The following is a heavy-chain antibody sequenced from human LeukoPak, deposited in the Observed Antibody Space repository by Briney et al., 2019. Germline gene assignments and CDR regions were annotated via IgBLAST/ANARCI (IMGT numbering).Heavy chain of an antibody. CDR1: GFTFSSDW. J-gene: IGHJ6*02. CDR2: IYSDGSRT. D-gene: IGHD6-6*01. V-gene: IGHV3-74*01. Sequence: GGSLRLSCAASGFTFSSDWMHWVRQAPGKGLVWVSRIYSDGSRTSYADSVKGRFTISRDNGKQTLYLQMNSLTAEDTAVYYCARDVSEGSSSYYYGMDVWGQGTTVTVSS. CDR3: ARDVSEGSSSYYYGMDV.